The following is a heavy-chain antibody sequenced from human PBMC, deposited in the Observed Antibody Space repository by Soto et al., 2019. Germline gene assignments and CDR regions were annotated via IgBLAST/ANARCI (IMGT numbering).Heavy chain of an antibody. CDR2: INHSGST. CDR1: GGSCSGYD. J-gene: IGHJ3*02. CDR3: AREFTGYDFWSGYYRTDAFDI. Sequence: PSETLSLTCAVYGGSCSGYDGSWIRQPPGKGLEWIGEINHSGSTNYNPSLKSRVTISVDTSKNQFSLKLSSVTAADTAVYYCAREFTGYDFWSGYYRTDAFDIWGQGTMVTVSS. V-gene: IGHV4-34*01. D-gene: IGHD3-3*01.